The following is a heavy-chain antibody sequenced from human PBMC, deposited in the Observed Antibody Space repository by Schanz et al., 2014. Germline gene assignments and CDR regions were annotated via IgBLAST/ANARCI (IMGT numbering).Heavy chain of an antibody. V-gene: IGHV1-46*03. CDR3: ARDDEAADGSDY. D-gene: IGHD6-13*01. J-gene: IGHJ4*02. Sequence: QVQLVQSGAEVKKPGASVKVSCKASGYTFPSYYMHWVRQAPGQGLEWMGIINPSGGSTRYAQKFQGRVTMTRDTSTSTVYMELSSVRSEETAVNYCARDDEAADGSDYWGQGTLVTVSS. CDR2: INPSGGST. CDR1: GYTFPSYY.